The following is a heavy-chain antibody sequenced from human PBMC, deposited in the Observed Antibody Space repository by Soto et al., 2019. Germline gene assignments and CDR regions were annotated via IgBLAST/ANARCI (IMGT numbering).Heavy chain of an antibody. D-gene: IGHD5-18*01. CDR1: GGTFSSYA. V-gene: IGHV1-69*13. J-gene: IGHJ6*04. CDR3: ARRTQLSYCYYYGREV. CDR2: IIPIFGTT. Sequence: SVNVSCKASGGTFSSYAISWVRQAPGQGLEWMGGIIPIFGTTNYAQKFQGRVTITADESTSTAYMELSSLRSEDTAVYYCARRTQLSYCYYYGREVWGKGNTVTVSS.